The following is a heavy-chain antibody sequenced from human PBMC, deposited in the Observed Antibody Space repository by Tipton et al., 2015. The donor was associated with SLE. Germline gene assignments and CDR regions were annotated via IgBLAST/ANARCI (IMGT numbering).Heavy chain of an antibody. J-gene: IGHJ4*02. V-gene: IGHV1-2*02. D-gene: IGHD5-24*01. CDR1: GYTFSGYY. CDR2: VTTHSGAT. Sequence: QLVQSGAEVKKPGASVKVSCKASGYTFSGYYIHWVRQAPGQGLEWMGWVTTHSGATNYAQKFQGRVTMTRDTSISTAYMELSRLRSDDTAVYYCARDGEYGYNLDYWGQGTLVTVSS. CDR3: ARDGEYGYNLDY.